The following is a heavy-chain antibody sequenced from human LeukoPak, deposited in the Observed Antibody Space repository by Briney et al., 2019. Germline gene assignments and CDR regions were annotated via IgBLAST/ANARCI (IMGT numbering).Heavy chain of an antibody. CDR1: GFTFSSYA. CDR3: ARPQSSSGYYWPFDD. D-gene: IGHD3-22*01. CDR2: ISPSSGT. Sequence: SGGSPRLSCAASGFTFSSYAMRWVRQAPGKGLEWVSAISPSSGTFYADSVKGRFTISRDNSKNTLYLQMNSLRAEDTAVYYCARPQSSSGYYWPFDDWGQGTLVTVSS. J-gene: IGHJ4*02. V-gene: IGHV3-23*01.